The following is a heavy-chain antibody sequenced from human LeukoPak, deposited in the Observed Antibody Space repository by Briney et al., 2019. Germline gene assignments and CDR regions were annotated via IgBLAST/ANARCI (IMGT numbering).Heavy chain of an antibody. CDR3: AKDLRHQGYYDSSGYYYESGLPDY. CDR1: GFTFSSYG. J-gene: IGHJ4*02. D-gene: IGHD3-22*01. Sequence: GGSLRLSCAASGFTFSSYGMHWVRQAPGKGLEWVAVIWYDGSNKYYADSVKGRFTISRDNSKNTLYLQMNSLRAEDTAVYYCAKDLRHQGYYDSSGYYYESGLPDYWGQGTLVTVSS. CDR2: IWYDGSNK. V-gene: IGHV3-33*06.